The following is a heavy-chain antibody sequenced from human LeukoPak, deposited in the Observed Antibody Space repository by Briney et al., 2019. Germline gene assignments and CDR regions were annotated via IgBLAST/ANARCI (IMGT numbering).Heavy chain of an antibody. V-gene: IGHV3-53*01. D-gene: IGHD3-10*01. CDR2: IYSGGSI. CDR1: GFTVSANH. J-gene: IGHJ4*02. CDR3: GRGMRDYYGLDY. Sequence: GGSLRLSCAASGFTVSANHMSWVRQAPGRGLDWVSTIYSGGSIYYADSVRGRFTISRDNAKNTLFLQMNSLTVEDTAVYYCGRGMRDYYGLDYWGQGILVTVSS.